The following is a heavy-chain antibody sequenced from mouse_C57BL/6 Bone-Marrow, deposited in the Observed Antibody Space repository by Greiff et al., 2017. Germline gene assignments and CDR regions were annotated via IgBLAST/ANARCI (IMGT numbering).Heavy chain of an antibody. CDR3: ARNWAWFAY. J-gene: IGHJ3*01. D-gene: IGHD4-1*01. Sequence: EVKLVESGGGLVKPGGSLKLSCAASGFTFSSYAMSWVRQTPEKRLEWVATISDGGSYTYYPDDVKGRFTISRDNAKNNRYLQMSHLKSEDTAMYYCARNWAWFAYWGQGTLVTVSA. CDR2: ISDGGSYT. V-gene: IGHV5-4*03. CDR1: GFTFSSYA.